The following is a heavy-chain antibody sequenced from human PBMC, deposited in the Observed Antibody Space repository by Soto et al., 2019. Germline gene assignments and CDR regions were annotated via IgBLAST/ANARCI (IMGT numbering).Heavy chain of an antibody. J-gene: IGHJ3*02. CDR2: IKQAGSET. Sequence: GGSLRLSCAASGFTFSSNWMTWVRQAPGKGLEWVANIKQAGSETYYVDSVKGRFTISRDDAKNSLYLQMNSLRAEDTALYYCVRGSGYSYAFDIWVQGTMVTVSS. D-gene: IGHD5-12*01. CDR1: GFTFSSNW. CDR3: VRGSGYSYAFDI. V-gene: IGHV3-7*01.